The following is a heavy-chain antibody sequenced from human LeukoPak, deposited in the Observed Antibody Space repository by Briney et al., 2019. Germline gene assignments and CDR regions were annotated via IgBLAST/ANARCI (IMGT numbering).Heavy chain of an antibody. CDR3: ARGRGYSYGYSDV. CDR2: NNHSGST. CDR1: GGSISSGSYY. D-gene: IGHD5-18*01. V-gene: IGHV4-39*07. J-gene: IGHJ6*04. Sequence: SETLSLTCTVSGGSISSGSYYWSWIRQPPGKGLEWIGENNHSGSTNYNPSLKSRVTISVDTSKNQFSLKLSSVTAADTAVYYCARGRGYSYGYSDVWGKGTTVTVSS.